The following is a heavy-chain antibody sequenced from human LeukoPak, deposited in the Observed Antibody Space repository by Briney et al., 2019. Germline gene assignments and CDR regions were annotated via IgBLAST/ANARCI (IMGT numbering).Heavy chain of an antibody. CDR2: IYAGGSS. CDR1: GDSISNYY. J-gene: IGHJ6*03. Sequence: SETLSLTCTVSGDSISNYYWSWVRQPAGKGLEWIGRIYAGGSSNYNPSLKSRITMSVDTSKNQFSLKLSSVTAADTAVYYCARCLNTYYYDNSGYSPEHYYMDVWGKGTTVIVSS. D-gene: IGHD3-22*01. CDR3: ARCLNTYYYDNSGYSPEHYYMDV. V-gene: IGHV4-4*07.